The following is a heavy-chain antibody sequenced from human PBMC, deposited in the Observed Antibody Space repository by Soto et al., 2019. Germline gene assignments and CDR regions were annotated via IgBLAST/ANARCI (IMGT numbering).Heavy chain of an antibody. V-gene: IGHV1-24*01. CDR3: ATEGPIVVVTAMQPFDP. CDR2: FDPEDGET. Sequence: ASVKFSCKASGYTFTAYFMHWVRQAPGKGLEWMGGFDPEDGETIYAQKFQGRVTMTEDTSTDTAYMELSSLRSEDTAVYYCATEGPIVVVTAMQPFDPWGQGTLVTVSS. J-gene: IGHJ5*02. D-gene: IGHD2-21*02. CDR1: GYTFTAYF.